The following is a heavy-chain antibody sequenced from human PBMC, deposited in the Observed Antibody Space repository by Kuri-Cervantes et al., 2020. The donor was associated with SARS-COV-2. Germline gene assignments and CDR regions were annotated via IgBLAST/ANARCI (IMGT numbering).Heavy chain of an antibody. CDR3: ARDYCSGGSCRDFDY. J-gene: IGHJ4*02. CDR2: VNPNNGNT. Sequence: ASVTVSCKASGCTLSNCDINWVRQATGQGLEWMGWVNPNNGNTGYAQKFQGRVTITMSTSTSTAYMELSSLRSEDTAVYYCARDYCSGGSCRDFDYWGQGTLVTVSS. D-gene: IGHD2-15*01. CDR1: GCTLSNCD. V-gene: IGHV1-8*03.